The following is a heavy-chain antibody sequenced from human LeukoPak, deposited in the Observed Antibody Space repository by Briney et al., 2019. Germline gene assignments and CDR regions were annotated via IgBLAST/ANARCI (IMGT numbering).Heavy chain of an antibody. D-gene: IGHD3-10*01. J-gene: IGHJ4*02. CDR2: IFNTGNT. CDR1: GVSINSHY. V-gene: IGHV4-59*11. Sequence: KPSETLSLTCSVSGVSINSHYWSWIRQPPGKRLEWVGYIFNTGNTNYNPSLASRVTMSVDTSRAQFFLRLSPVTAADTAIYYCASRPADTTWYGVFDYWSQGTLVTVSS. CDR3: ASRPADTTWYGVFDY.